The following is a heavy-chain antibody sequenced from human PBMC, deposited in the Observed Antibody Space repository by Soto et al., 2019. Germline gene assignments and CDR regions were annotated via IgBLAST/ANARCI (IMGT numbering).Heavy chain of an antibody. J-gene: IGHJ6*02. CDR2: IKQDGSEK. CDR3: ARVYPGSGWPYHYYGMDV. D-gene: IGHD6-19*01. CDR1: EFTFSNYW. Sequence: PGGSLRLSCVASEFTFSNYWMSWVRQAPGKGLEWVANIKQDGSEKYYVDSVKDRFTISRDNAKNSLYLQMNSLRAEDSAVYYCARVYPGSGWPYHYYGMDVWGQGTTVTVSS. V-gene: IGHV3-7*01.